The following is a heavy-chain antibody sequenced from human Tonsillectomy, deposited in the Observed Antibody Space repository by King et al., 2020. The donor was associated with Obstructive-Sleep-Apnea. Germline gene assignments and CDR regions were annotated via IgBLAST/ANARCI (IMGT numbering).Heavy chain of an antibody. CDR1: ELTFSNFA. J-gene: IGHJ6*02. CDR2: ISGSGGST. CDR3: AKTNLPERERPFSPPGILDV. Sequence: VQLVESGGGLVQPGGSLRLSCAASELTFSNFAMTWVRQAPGKGLEWVSSISGSGGSTFYADSVQGRLTISRDNSMNTLFLEMSSLTAEDTAVYFCAKTNLPERERPFSPPGILDVWGPGITVTVSS. V-gene: IGHV3-23*04. D-gene: IGHD1-1*01.